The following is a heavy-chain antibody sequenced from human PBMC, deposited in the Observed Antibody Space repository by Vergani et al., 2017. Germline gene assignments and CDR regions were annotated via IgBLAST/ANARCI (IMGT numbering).Heavy chain of an antibody. Sequence: QVQLQESGPGLVKPSQTLSLTCTVPGGPISSGDYYWSWIRQPPGKGLEWIGYIYYSGSTYYNPSLKSRVTISVDTSKNQFSLKLSSVTAADTAVYYCVRVSYSVVPAAYFDYWGQGTLVTVSS. J-gene: IGHJ4*02. CDR1: GGPISSGDYY. V-gene: IGHV4-30-4*01. CDR2: IYYSGST. D-gene: IGHD2-2*01. CDR3: VRVSYSVVPAAYFDY.